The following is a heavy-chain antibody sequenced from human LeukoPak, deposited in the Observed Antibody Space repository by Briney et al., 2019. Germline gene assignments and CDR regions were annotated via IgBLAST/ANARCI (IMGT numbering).Heavy chain of an antibody. Sequence: GGSLRLSCAASGFTFSTHWMSWVRQAPGKGLEWVANIKQDGSDKFYVDSVKGRFTISRDNAKNSMYLQMNSLRAEDTAVYYCARVLPVASRDYWGQGTLVTVSS. CDR1: GFTFSTHW. CDR3: ARVLPVASRDY. J-gene: IGHJ4*02. D-gene: IGHD2-2*01. V-gene: IGHV3-7*01. CDR2: IKQDGSDK.